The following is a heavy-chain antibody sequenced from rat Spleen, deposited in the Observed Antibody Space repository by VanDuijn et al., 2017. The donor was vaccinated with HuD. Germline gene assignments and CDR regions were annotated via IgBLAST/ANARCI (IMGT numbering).Heavy chain of an antibody. CDR1: GFILNDYY. D-gene: IGHD1-9*01. V-gene: IGHV5-20*01. Sequence: EVQLVESDGGLVQPGRSLKLSCAASGFILNDYYMAWVRQAPKKGLEWVASISYDGGNTYYRDSVKGRFTISRDNAKSSLYLQMDSLRSEDTSTYYCAKYYGYTYWYFDFWGPGTMVTVSS. CDR2: ISYDGGNT. CDR3: AKYYGYTYWYFDF. J-gene: IGHJ1*01.